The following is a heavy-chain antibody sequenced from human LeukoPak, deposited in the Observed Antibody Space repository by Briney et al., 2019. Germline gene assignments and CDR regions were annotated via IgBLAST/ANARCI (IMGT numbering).Heavy chain of an antibody. V-gene: IGHV3-30-3*01. CDR1: GFTFSSYA. J-gene: IGHJ4*02. Sequence: GGSLRLSCAASGFTFSSYAMHWVRQAPGKGLEWVAVISYDGSNKYYADSVKGRFTISRDNSKNTLYLQMNSLRAEDTAVYYCAKGNDIGGYYYPHFDYWGQGTLVTVSS. CDR2: ISYDGSNK. D-gene: IGHD3-22*01. CDR3: AKGNDIGGYYYPHFDY.